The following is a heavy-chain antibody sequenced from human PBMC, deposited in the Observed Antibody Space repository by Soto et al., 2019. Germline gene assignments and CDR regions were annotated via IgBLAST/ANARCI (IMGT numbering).Heavy chain of an antibody. Sequence: HLLESGGGSAQPGRSLRLSCVGSDFIFGTFAMSWVRQAPGKGLEWVSGIKGDGKTTYYADSVKGRFTISRDNSKNTQYLQMDSLTADSTALYFCEKAGTVTVFSHWGFDSWGQGTLVTVSS. CDR3: EKAGTVTVFSHWGFDS. CDR2: IKGDGKTT. V-gene: IGHV3-23*01. D-gene: IGHD3-10*01. J-gene: IGHJ4*02. CDR1: DFIFGTFA.